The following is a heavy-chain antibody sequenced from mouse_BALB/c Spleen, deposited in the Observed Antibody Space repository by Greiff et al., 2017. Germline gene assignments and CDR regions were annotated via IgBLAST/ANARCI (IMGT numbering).Heavy chain of an antibody. CDR2: IHPGSGGT. Sequence: VKLMESGAELVRPGASVKLSCKALGYTFTDYEMHWVKQTPVHGLEWIGAIHPGSGGTAYNQKFKGKATLTADKSSSTAYMELSSLTSEDSAVYYCARRGGDGYYWYFDVWGAGTTVTVSS. D-gene: IGHD2-3*01. J-gene: IGHJ1*01. CDR3: ARRGGDGYYWYFDV. V-gene: IGHV1-15*01. CDR1: GYTFTDYE.